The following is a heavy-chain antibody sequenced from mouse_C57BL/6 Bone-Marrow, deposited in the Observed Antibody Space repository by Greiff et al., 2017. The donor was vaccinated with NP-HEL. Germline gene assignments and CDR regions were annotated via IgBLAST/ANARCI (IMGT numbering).Heavy chain of an antibody. V-gene: IGHV5-15*01. Sequence: EVKLVESGGGLVQPGGSLKLSCAASGFTFSDYGMAWVRQAPRKGPEWVAFISNLAYSIYYADTVTGRFTISRENAKNTLYLEMSSLRSEDTAMYYCARHGSHWYFDVWGTGTTVTVSS. CDR1: GFTFSDYG. CDR3: ARHGSHWYFDV. CDR2: ISNLAYSI. J-gene: IGHJ1*03.